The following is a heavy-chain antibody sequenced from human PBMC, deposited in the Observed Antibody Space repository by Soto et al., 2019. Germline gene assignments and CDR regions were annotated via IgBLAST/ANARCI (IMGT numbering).Heavy chain of an antibody. J-gene: IGHJ1*01. CDR1: VGSISSGDYY. V-gene: IGHV4-30-4*01. CDR3: ACAVLMVYAIPEYFQH. Sequence: QVQLQESGPGLVKPSQTLSLTCTVSVGSISSGDYYWSWIRQPPGKGLEWIGYIYYSGSTYYNPSLKSRVTISVDTSKNQFSLKLSSVTAADTAVYYCACAVLMVYAIPEYFQHWGQGTLVTVSS. D-gene: IGHD2-8*01. CDR2: IYYSGST.